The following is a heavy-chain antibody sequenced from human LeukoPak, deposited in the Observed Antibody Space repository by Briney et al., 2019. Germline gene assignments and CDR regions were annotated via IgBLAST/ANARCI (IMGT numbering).Heavy chain of an antibody. V-gene: IGHV1-18*01. CDR3: ARAYDFWSGYYTSEYFDY. D-gene: IGHD3-3*01. CDR1: GYTFTSYG. J-gene: IGHJ4*02. Sequence: ASVKVSCKASGYTFTSYGISWVRQAPGQGLEWMGWISAYNGNTNYAQKLQGRVTMTTDTSTSTAYMELGSLRSDDTAVYYCARAYDFWSGYYTSEYFDYWGQGTLVTVSS. CDR2: ISAYNGNT.